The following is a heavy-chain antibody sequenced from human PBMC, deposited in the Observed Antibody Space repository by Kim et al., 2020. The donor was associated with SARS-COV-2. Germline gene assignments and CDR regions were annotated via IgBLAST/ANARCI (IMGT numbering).Heavy chain of an antibody. CDR3: AKDRHRLPTMGYGMDV. V-gene: IGHV3-23*01. D-gene: IGHD2-21*02. Sequence: SVKGRFTVSRDNSKNPVYLQMNSLRAEDTAEDYCAKDRHRLPTMGYGMDVWGQGTTVTVSS. J-gene: IGHJ6*02.